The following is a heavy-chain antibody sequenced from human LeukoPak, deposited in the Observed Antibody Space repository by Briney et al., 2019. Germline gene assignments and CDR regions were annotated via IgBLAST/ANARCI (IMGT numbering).Heavy chain of an antibody. J-gene: IGHJ4*02. Sequence: ASVKVSCKASGYTFTGYYMHWVRQAPGQGLEWMGWINPNSGGTNYAQKFQGRVTMTRDTSISTAYMELSRLRSDDAAVYYCARGGRYYYDSSGPIDYWGQGTLVTVSS. D-gene: IGHD3-22*01. CDR3: ARGGRYYYDSSGPIDY. CDR1: GYTFTGYY. CDR2: INPNSGGT. V-gene: IGHV1-2*02.